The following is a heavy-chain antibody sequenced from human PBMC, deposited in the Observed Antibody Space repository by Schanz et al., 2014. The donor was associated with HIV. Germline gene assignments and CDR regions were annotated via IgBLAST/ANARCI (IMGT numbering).Heavy chain of an antibody. CDR1: GFTFSSYG. CDR3: AKPEYDSRGNSQSHFDY. J-gene: IGHJ4*02. Sequence: QVQLVESGGGVVQPGRSLRLSCAASGFTFSSYGMHWVRQAPGKGLEWVAVISYDGTKKSYADSVKGRFTISRDNSKNTLYLQMTTLRIDDTAVYYCAKPEYDSRGNSQSHFDYWGQGTLVTVSS. CDR2: ISYDGTKK. D-gene: IGHD3-22*01. V-gene: IGHV3-33*05.